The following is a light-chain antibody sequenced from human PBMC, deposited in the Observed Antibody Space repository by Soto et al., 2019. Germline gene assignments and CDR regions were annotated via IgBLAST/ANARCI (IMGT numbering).Light chain of an antibody. CDR3: QQYDKWFSIT. V-gene: IGKV3-15*01. CDR1: QSVGRK. J-gene: IGKJ5*01. CDR2: DAS. Sequence: ELEMTQSPATLSVSPGERATLSCSASQSVGRKLVWYQQKAGQAPRPLIFDASTRATGIPARFSGSGSGTEFTLTISRLEPEDFAVYYCQQYDKWFSITFGQGT.